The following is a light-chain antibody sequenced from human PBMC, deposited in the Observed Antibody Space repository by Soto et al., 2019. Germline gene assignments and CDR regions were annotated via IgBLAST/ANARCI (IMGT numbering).Light chain of an antibody. V-gene: IGKV3-20*01. J-gene: IGKJ3*01. Sequence: EIVLTQSPGTLSLSPGERATLSCRASQSVSSSYLAWYQQKPGQAPRLLIYGASSRATGIPDRFSGSGSGTDFTLTISRLEPVDFAVYYCQKYGSSPFTFGPGTKVDIK. CDR1: QSVSSSY. CDR2: GAS. CDR3: QKYGSSPFT.